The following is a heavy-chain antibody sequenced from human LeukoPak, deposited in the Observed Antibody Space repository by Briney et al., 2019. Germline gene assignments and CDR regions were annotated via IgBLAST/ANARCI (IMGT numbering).Heavy chain of an antibody. Sequence: SETLSLTCIVSGYSISSGYYWGWIRQPPGKGLEWIGNIHHSGSTYYNPSLKSRVTISVDASKNQLSLKLSSVTAADTAVYYCARVAAGIGFFQHWGQGTLVTVSS. CDR3: ARVAAGIGFFQH. J-gene: IGHJ1*01. D-gene: IGHD6-13*01. V-gene: IGHV4-38-2*02. CDR2: IHHSGST. CDR1: GYSISSGYY.